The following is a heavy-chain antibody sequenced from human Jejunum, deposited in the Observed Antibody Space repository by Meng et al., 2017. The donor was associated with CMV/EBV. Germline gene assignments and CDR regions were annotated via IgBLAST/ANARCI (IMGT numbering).Heavy chain of an antibody. V-gene: IGHV1-2*02. CDR3: ARDSGYDAA. J-gene: IGHJ5*02. D-gene: IGHD5-12*01. CDR1: GYFFTSFF. Sequence: QVQLVQSGDEVKKPGASVTISCKASGYFFTSFFIHWVRQAPGQGLEWMGWINPENGDTNLAPKFQGRVTMTRDTAISTAYMELSRLRSDDTAFYYCARDSGYDAAWGQGTLVTVSS. CDR2: INPENGDT.